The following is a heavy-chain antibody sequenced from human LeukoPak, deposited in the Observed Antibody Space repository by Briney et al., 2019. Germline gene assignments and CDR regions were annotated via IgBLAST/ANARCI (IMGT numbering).Heavy chain of an antibody. CDR3: ARDSDYGDYPPLDY. D-gene: IGHD4-17*01. CDR1: GGTFSSYA. J-gene: IGHJ4*02. CDR2: IIPIFGTA. V-gene: IGHV1-69*05. Sequence: ASVKVSCKASGGTFSSYAISWVRQAPGQGLEWMGRIIPIFGTANYAQKFQGRVTITTDESTSTAYMELSSLRSEDTAVYYCARDSDYGDYPPLDYWGQGTLVTVSS.